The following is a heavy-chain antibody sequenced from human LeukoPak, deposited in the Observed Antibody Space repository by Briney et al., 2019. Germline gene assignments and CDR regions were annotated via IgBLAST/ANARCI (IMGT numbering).Heavy chain of an antibody. CDR2: IKEDGSER. D-gene: IGHD4-23*01. J-gene: IGHJ4*02. V-gene: IGHV3-7*03. CDR1: AFIFSGHW. CDR3: ARDWDYGGNSAFDY. Sequence: GGSLRLSCEGSAFIFSGHWMNWVRQTPGKGLEWVASIKEDGSERQYVDSVKGRFSISRDNTKGSLFLQLNSLRAEDTAVYYCARDWDYGGNSAFDYWGQGTLVTVSS.